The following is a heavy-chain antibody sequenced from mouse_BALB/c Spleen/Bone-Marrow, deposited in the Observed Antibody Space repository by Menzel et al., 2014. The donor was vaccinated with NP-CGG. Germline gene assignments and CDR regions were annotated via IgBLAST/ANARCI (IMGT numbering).Heavy chain of an antibody. CDR3: TRGLGWFGY. J-gene: IGHJ3*01. D-gene: IGHD4-1*01. V-gene: IGHV5-4*02. CDR2: ISDGGSYT. CDR1: GFTFSDYY. Sequence: VQLKESGGDLVKPGGSLRLSCAASGFTFSDYYMYWIRQTPEKRLEWVATISDGGSYTNYADSVKGRFTISRDNAKNNLYLQMSSLKPEDTAMYYCTRGLGWFGYWGQGTLVTVSA.